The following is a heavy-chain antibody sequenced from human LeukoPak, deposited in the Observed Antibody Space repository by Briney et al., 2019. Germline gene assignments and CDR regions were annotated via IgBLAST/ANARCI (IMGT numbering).Heavy chain of an antibody. D-gene: IGHD6-19*01. V-gene: IGHV5-51*01. CDR2: IHPGDSDT. Sequence: GEALKISCRASGYSFPSYWIGWVRQMAGKGLEWMGLIHPGDSDTRYSPSFQGQVTISVDKSITTAYLQWSSLKASDTAMYYCARHRGSSGSGYFDYWGQGTLVTVPS. CDR1: GYSFPSYW. J-gene: IGHJ4*02. CDR3: ARHRGSSGSGYFDY.